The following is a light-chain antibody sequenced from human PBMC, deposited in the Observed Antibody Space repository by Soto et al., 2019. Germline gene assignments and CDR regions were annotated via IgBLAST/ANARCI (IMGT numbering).Light chain of an antibody. J-gene: IGLJ1*01. CDR1: SSNIGKNT. Sequence: QPVLTQPPSASGTPGQRVTISCSGSSSNIGKNTVDWYQQLPGTAPKLLIYSNNQRPSGVPDRFSGSKSGTSASLAISGLQSEDEDDYYCAAWDDSLNDPYVFGAGTKVTVL. CDR3: AAWDDSLNDPYV. V-gene: IGLV1-44*01. CDR2: SNN.